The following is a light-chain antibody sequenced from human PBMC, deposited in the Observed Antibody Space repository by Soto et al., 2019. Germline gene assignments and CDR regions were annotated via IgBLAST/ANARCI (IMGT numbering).Light chain of an antibody. CDR2: EVT. CDR3: ISYTSNSSPYV. V-gene: IGLV2-14*01. J-gene: IGLJ1*01. CDR1: SSDVGGYNY. Sequence: QSVLAQPASVSGSPGQSITISCTGTSSDVGGYNYVSWYQHHPGKAPKLIIYEVTNRPSGVSNRFSGSKSGNTASLTISGLQAEDEAAYYSISYTSNSSPYVFGTGTKVTVL.